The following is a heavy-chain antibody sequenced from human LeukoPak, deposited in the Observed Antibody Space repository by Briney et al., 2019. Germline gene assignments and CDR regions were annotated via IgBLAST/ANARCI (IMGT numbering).Heavy chain of an antibody. CDR1: GSSFTSYW. CDR2: IYPGDSDT. Sequence: NAGESLQISCKGSGSSFTSYWIGLVRQLPGKGLEWMGIIYPGDSDTRYSPSFQGQVTISADRSISTAYLQWSSLKASDTAMYYCARLGARYSYGFDYWGQGTLVTVSS. D-gene: IGHD5-18*01. CDR3: ARLGARYSYGFDY. J-gene: IGHJ4*02. V-gene: IGHV5-51*01.